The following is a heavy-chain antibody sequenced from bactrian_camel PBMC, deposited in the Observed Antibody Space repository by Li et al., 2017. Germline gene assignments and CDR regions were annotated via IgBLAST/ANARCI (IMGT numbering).Heavy chain of an antibody. D-gene: IGHD7*01. CDR1: GFPDSAYF. CDR3: AAIRGRGTYAWAGECQVPGSYAY. V-gene: IGHV3S59*01. Sequence: VQLVESGGGSMQVGGSLTLSCVASGFPDSAYFMGWFRQAPGKEREPVAAIYGIRGGTYYRDSVKGRFTISHDNAKSTLYLQMNSLKPEDTAMYYCAAIRGRGTYAWAGECQVPGSYAYWGQGTQVTVS. J-gene: IGHJ4*01. CDR2: IYGIRGGT.